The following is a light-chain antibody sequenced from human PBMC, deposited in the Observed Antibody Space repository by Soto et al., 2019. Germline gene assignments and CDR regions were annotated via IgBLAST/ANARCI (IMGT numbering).Light chain of an antibody. CDR3: QQYNSYSRWT. CDR2: DAS. V-gene: IGKV1-5*01. J-gene: IGKJ1*01. CDR1: QSISSW. Sequence: DIQMTQSPSTLSASVGERVTITCRASQSISSWLAWYQQKPGKAPKLLIYDASSLESGVPSRFSGSGSGTEFTLTISSLQPDDFATYYCQQYNSYSRWTFGQGTKVEIK.